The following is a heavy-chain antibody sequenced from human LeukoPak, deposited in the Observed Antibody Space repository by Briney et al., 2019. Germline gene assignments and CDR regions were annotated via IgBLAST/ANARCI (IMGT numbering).Heavy chain of an antibody. CDR1: GFTFSSYS. Sequence: PGGSLRLSCAASGFTFSSYSMNWVRQAPGKGLEWVSSISSSSSYIYYVDSVKGRFTISRDNAKNSLYLQMNSLRAEDTAVYYCARDIHTMVRGVMDYWGQGTLVTVSS. J-gene: IGHJ4*02. CDR2: ISSSSSYI. CDR3: ARDIHTMVRGVMDY. V-gene: IGHV3-21*01. D-gene: IGHD3-10*01.